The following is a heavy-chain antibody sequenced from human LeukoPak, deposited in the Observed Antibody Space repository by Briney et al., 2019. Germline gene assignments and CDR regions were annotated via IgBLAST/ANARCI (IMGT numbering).Heavy chain of an antibody. CDR2: ISGGGRST. V-gene: IGHV3-23*01. Sequence: GGSLRLSCAASGFTFSTCAMSWVRQAPGKGLEWVSTISGGGRSTDYADSVKGLFTISRDNSKNTLYLQMNSLRAEDTAVYYCAKDRLAYDSSGYDYWGQGTLVTVSS. CDR1: GFTFSTCA. CDR3: AKDRLAYDSSGYDY. J-gene: IGHJ4*02. D-gene: IGHD3-22*01.